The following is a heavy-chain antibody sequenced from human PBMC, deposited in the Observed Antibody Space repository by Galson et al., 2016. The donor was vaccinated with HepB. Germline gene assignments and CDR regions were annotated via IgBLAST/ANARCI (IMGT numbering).Heavy chain of an antibody. CDR2: SCNSGRT. CDR3: ARDDSGGWYGFHYGMDV. D-gene: IGHD6-19*01. V-gene: IGHV4-59*01. J-gene: IGHJ6*02. Sequence: ETLSPTCTVSGASISGYYLCLIRQPAGKGLEWTGNSCNSGRTNYNHSLKSRVTISVDTSKNQFSLKLSAVTAADTAVYYCARDDSGGWYGFHYGMDVWGQGTTVTVSS. CDR1: GASISGYY.